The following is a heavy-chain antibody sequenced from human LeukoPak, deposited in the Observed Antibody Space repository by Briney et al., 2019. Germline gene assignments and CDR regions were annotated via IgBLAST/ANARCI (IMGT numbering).Heavy chain of an antibody. J-gene: IGHJ4*02. CDR1: GFTFSSYA. V-gene: IGHV3-64*01. Sequence: PGGSLRLSCAASGFTFSSYAMYWVRQAPGKGLEYVSVISSKGGSTYYANSVKGRVTISRDNSKNTLYLQMGSLRAEDMAVYYCARGRGTTVTYIDYWGQGTLVTVSS. CDR2: ISSKGGST. CDR3: ARGRGTTVTYIDY. D-gene: IGHD4-17*01.